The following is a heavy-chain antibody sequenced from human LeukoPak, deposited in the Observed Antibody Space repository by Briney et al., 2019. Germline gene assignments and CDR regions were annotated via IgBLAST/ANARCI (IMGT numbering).Heavy chain of an antibody. CDR2: IKGDGSET. CDR1: GFIFSTHW. J-gene: IGHJ6*02. D-gene: IGHD3-10*01. V-gene: IGHV3-7*01. Sequence: GGSLRLSCAASGFIFSTHWVDWVRQAPGKGLEWVAIIKGDGSETLYVDSVKGRFTISRDNTKNSLYLQMNSLRAEDTAVYYCAKDRMVRGRLYYYGMDVWGQGTTVTVSS. CDR3: AKDRMVRGRLYYYGMDV.